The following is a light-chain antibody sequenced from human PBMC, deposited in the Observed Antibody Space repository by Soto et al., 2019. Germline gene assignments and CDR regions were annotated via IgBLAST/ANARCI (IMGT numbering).Light chain of an antibody. CDR3: QQRNGWPRT. V-gene: IGKV3-15*01. CDR1: EGVGSN. CDR2: GAS. J-gene: IGKJ1*01. Sequence: EIVMTQSPPTLSVSPGERVTLSCRASEGVGSNLAWYNHKPGQAPRIVVFGASTRAAGVPPRFSGSGSGTDFTLSISSLEPEDFAVYYCQQRNGWPRTFGQGTKVEIK.